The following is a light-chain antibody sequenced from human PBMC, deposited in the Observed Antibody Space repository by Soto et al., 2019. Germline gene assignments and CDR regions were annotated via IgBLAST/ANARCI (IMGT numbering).Light chain of an antibody. CDR3: SSYRRGSTYV. CDR1: SSDIGGFNY. CDR2: DVT. V-gene: IGLV2-14*01. Sequence: QSALTQPASVSGSPGQSITVSCTGTSSDIGGFNYVSWYQQHPGKAPRLMLYDVTNRPSGVSNRFSGSKSGNTASLTISGLRAEDEADCYCSSYRRGSTYVFGTGTKLTVL. J-gene: IGLJ1*01.